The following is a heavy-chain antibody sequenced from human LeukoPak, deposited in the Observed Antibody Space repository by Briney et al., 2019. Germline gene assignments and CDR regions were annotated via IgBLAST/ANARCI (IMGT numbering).Heavy chain of an antibody. CDR3: AKQPETSGPYYYDSSETYGDY. D-gene: IGHD3-22*01. J-gene: IGHJ4*02. CDR2: ISGSGGST. V-gene: IGHV3-23*01. Sequence: GGSLRLSCAASGFTFSSYAMSWVRQAPGKGLEWVSAISGSGGSTYYADSVKGRFTISRDNSKNTLYLQMNSLRAEDTAVYYCAKQPETSGPYYYDSSETYGDYWGQGTLVTVSS. CDR1: GFTFSSYA.